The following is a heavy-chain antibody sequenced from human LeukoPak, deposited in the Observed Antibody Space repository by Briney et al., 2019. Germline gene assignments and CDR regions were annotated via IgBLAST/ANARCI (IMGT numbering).Heavy chain of an antibody. J-gene: IGHJ4*02. D-gene: IGHD5-18*01. CDR3: ARSGGYSYRTNRLDY. CDR1: GGSFSGYY. Sequence: SETLSLTCAVYGGSFSGYYWSWIRQPPGKGLEWIGEINHSGSTNYNPSLKSRVTKSVDTSKNQFSLKLSSVTAADTAVYYCARSGGYSYRTNRLDYWGQGTLVTVSS. V-gene: IGHV4-34*01. CDR2: INHSGST.